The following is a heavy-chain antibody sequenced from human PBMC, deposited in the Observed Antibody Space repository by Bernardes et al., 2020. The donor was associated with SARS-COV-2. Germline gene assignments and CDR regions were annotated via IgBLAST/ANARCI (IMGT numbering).Heavy chain of an antibody. CDR1: GFTFSTFW. CDR3: ARESDWNYVFDY. J-gene: IGHJ4*02. Sequence: GGSLRLSCAASGFTFSTFWMTWVRQAPGKGLEWVANINQDGSETFYVDSVKGRFTISRDNAKNSLFMEMNTLRAEDTAVYFCARESDWNYVFDYWGQGTLVTVSS. CDR2: INQDGSET. D-gene: IGHD1-7*01. V-gene: IGHV3-7*01.